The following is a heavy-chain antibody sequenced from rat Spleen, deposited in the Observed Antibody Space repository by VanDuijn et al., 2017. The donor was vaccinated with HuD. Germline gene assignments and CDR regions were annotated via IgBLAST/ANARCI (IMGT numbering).Heavy chain of an antibody. CDR3: ARNPYGGSLFDY. Sequence: QVQLKESGPGLVQPSQTLSLTCTVSGLSLTSNSVSWIRQPPGTGLEWMGVIWSKGGTDYNSAIKSRLSISRDTSKSQVFLKMNSLQTEDTAMYFCARNPYGGSLFDYWGQGVMVTVSS. D-gene: IGHD1-11*01. V-gene: IGHV2-47*01. J-gene: IGHJ2*01. CDR1: GLSLTSNS. CDR2: IWSKGGT.